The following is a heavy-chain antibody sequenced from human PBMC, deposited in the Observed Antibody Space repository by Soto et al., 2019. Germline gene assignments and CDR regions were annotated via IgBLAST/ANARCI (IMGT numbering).Heavy chain of an antibody. Sequence: EVKLVESGGGLVQPGRSLKISGAASGFTFDDFAMHWVRLAPGKGLEWVSGMNWNGDSKAYAASVKGRFTISRDNAKNSMYLEMNSLRVEDTAFYFCVKGTFSSSKVIFDYWGQGTLVTVSS. D-gene: IGHD6-6*01. V-gene: IGHV3-9*01. CDR1: GFTFDDFA. CDR3: VKGTFSSSKVIFDY. J-gene: IGHJ4*02. CDR2: MNWNGDSK.